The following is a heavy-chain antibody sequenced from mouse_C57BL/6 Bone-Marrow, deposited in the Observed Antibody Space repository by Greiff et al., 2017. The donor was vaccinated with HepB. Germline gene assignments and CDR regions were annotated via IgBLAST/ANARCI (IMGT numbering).Heavy chain of an antibody. CDR2: IDPETGGT. J-gene: IGHJ3*01. Sequence: QVHVKQSGAELVRPGASVTLSCKASGYTFTDYEMHWVKQTPVHGLEWIGAIDPETGGTAYNQKFKGKAILTADKSSSTAYMELRSLTSEDSAVYYCTRPLPWFAYWGQGTLVTVSA. V-gene: IGHV1-15*01. D-gene: IGHD2-1*01. CDR1: GYTFTDYE. CDR3: TRPLPWFAY.